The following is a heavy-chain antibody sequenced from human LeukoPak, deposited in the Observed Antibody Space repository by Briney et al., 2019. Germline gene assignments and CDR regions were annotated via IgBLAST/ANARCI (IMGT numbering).Heavy chain of an antibody. CDR1: GFTFDNYA. J-gene: IGHJ4*02. Sequence: GGSLRLSCTASGFTFDNYAMIWVRQASGKGLEWVSVISGSGDGTDSADSVRGRFTISRDNSKNTLYLEMSSLRVEDTAVYHCARGRDSGWYLFDYWGQGTLVTVSS. V-gene: IGHV3-23*01. CDR2: ISGSGDGT. CDR3: ARGRDSGWYLFDY. D-gene: IGHD6-19*01.